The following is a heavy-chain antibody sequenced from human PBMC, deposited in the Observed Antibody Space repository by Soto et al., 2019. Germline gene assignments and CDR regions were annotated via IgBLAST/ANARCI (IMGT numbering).Heavy chain of an antibody. D-gene: IGHD1-1*01. CDR2: ISGSGGST. Sequence: GSLRLSCAASGFTFSSYAMSWVRQAPGKGLEWVSAISGSGGSTYYADSVKGRFTISRDNSKNTLYLQMNSLRAEDTAVYYCAKDIGGTTGTYYWGQGTLVTVSS. CDR3: AKDIGGTTGTYY. CDR1: GFTFSSYA. J-gene: IGHJ4*02. V-gene: IGHV3-23*01.